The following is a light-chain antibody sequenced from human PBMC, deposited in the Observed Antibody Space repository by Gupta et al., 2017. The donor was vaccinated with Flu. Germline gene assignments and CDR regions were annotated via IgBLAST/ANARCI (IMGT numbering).Light chain of an antibody. Sequence: AVVTQQPSLIASPGGTVTPTCDSSTGAVTSGHFPYWVQQKPGQAPRTLIYDTTNRHAGTPARFSGSLLGGTAALTLSGAQTEDEDDYYCWLSYSGAWVFGGGTKLTVL. CDR1: TGAVTSGHF. CDR2: DTT. CDR3: WLSYSGAWV. J-gene: IGLJ2*01. V-gene: IGLV7-46*01.